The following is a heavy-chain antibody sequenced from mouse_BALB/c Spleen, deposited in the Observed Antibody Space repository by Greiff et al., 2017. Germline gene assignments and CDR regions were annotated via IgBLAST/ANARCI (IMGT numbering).Heavy chain of an antibody. CDR3: ASYGYDYFDY. CDR2: IYPGDGDT. CDR1: GYTFTSYW. J-gene: IGHJ2*01. V-gene: IGHV1-87*01. Sequence: VKLVESGAELARPGASVKLSCKASGYTFTSYWMQWVKQRPGQGLEWIGAIYPGDGDTRYTQKFKGKATLTADKSSSTAYMQLSSLASEDSAVYYCASYGYDYFDYWGQGTTLTVSS. D-gene: IGHD2-2*01.